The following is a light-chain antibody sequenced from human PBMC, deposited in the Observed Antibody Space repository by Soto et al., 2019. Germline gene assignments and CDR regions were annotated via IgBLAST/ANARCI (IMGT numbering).Light chain of an antibody. CDR3: QQTYSTPRT. Sequence: DIEMTQSPSSLSASVGDRATITCRASESFTSHLDWYQQKPGKAPKLLIYAASSLQSGVPSRFSGSGSGTDFTLTISSLQREDSATYYCQQTYSTPRTFGQGTKVDIK. CDR1: ESFTSH. V-gene: IGKV1-39*01. CDR2: AAS. J-gene: IGKJ1*01.